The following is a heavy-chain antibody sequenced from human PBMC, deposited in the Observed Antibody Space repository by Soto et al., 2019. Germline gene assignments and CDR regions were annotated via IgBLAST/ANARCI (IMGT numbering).Heavy chain of an antibody. D-gene: IGHD6-19*01. CDR2: INYSGST. CDR1: DGSFSAYY. Sequence: QVQLQQWGAGLLKPSETLSLTCAVYDGSFSAYYWNWIRQPPGKGLEWIAEINYSGSTHYNPSLKRRVTTSVDTSKNQLYLRLSSVNAADTAVYYCAGGGRSGWLPYSCDQWGQGPLVTVSS. CDR3: AGGGRSGWLPYSCDQ. V-gene: IGHV4-34*01. J-gene: IGHJ4*02.